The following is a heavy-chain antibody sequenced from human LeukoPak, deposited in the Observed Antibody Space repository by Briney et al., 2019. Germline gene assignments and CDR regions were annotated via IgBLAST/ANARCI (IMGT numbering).Heavy chain of an antibody. CDR1: GYTFISYG. CDR2: ISDHNGNT. V-gene: IGHV1-18*01. J-gene: IGHJ4*02. Sequence: GASVKASCKASGYTFISYGITWVRQAPGQGLEWMGWISDHNGNTNYVQKFQGRVTMTTDTSTSTAYMELRSLRSDDTAVYYCARNLGYCSGGSCYDENYYFDYWGQGTLVTVSS. D-gene: IGHD2-15*01. CDR3: ARNLGYCSGGSCYDENYYFDY.